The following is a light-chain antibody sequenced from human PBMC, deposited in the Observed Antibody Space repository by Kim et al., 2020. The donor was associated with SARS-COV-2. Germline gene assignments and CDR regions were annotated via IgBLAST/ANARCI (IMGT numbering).Light chain of an antibody. CDR1: EGRWCF. V-gene: IGKV1-16*01. CDR2: AAS. Sequence: ASVWDRGNLSLLAGEGRWCFLALFQPKPRKGPKSLIYAASKLHSGVPSRFSGSGSGTEFTLTISSLQPEDSGTYYCQQYDAYLWTFGQGTKVDIK. CDR3: QQYDAYLWT. J-gene: IGKJ1*01.